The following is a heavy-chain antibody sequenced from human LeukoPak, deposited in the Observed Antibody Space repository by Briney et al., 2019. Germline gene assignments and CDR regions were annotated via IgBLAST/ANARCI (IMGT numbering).Heavy chain of an antibody. D-gene: IGHD3-10*01. Sequence: PSETLSLTCTVSGGSVSSGSYYWSWIRQPPGKGLEWIGYIYYSGSTNYNPSLKSRVPISVDTSKDQFSLKLSSVTAADTAVYYCASSMVRGVYYFDYWGQGTLVTVSS. V-gene: IGHV4-61*01. J-gene: IGHJ4*02. CDR3: ASSMVRGVYYFDY. CDR2: IYYSGST. CDR1: GGSVSSGSYY.